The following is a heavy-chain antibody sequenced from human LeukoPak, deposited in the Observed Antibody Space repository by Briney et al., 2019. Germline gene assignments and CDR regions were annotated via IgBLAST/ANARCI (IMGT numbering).Heavy chain of an antibody. CDR1: VGSVSGYY. J-gene: IGHJ4*02. CDR3: ARGGSKQWLVDDS. D-gene: IGHD6-19*01. Sequence: PSETLSLTCTVSVGSVSGYYGSWIRRPPGKGLEGIGYIHYCGSTNYNPSLKSRVTISVDTSKNQFSLKLSSVTAADTAIYYCARGGSKQWLVDDSWGQGTLVTVSS. CDR2: IHYCGST. V-gene: IGHV4-59*02.